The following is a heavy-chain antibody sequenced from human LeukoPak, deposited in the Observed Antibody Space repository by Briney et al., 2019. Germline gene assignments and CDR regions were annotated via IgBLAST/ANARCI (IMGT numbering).Heavy chain of an antibody. V-gene: IGHV3-53*01. CDR1: GFIVSDNH. J-gene: IGHJ4*02. CDR3: ARSYGGNSVSPFDY. CDR2: INSGGNT. D-gene: IGHD4-23*01. Sequence: PGGSLRLSCAVSGFIVSDNHMAWVRQAPGKGLEWVSVINSGGNTFYADSVKGRFTISRDNSKNTLYLQMNSLRAEDTAVYYCARSYGGNSVSPFDYWGQGTLVTVSS.